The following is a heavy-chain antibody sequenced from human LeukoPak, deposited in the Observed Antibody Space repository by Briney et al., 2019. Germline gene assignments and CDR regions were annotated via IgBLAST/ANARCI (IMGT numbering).Heavy chain of an antibody. J-gene: IGHJ4*02. CDR1: GFTVSSKS. CDR3: AKDPYGSSWSFDS. D-gene: IGHD6-13*01. Sequence: GGSLRLSCAASGFTVSSKSMNWVRQAPGKGLEWVAVISYDGSNKYYADSVKGRFTISRDNSKNTLYLQMNSLRAEDTAVYYCAKDPYGSSWSFDSWGQGTLVTVSS. V-gene: IGHV3-30*18. CDR2: ISYDGSNK.